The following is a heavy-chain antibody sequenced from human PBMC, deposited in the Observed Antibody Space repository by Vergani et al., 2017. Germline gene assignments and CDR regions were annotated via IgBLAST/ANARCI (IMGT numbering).Heavy chain of an antibody. Sequence: QVQLQESGPGLVKPSQTLSLTCSVSGSAVNSGSNFWTWIRQPAGKGLEWIGRTSTDGSTNYNPSLKSRVTVSVDTSKTQISLRLTSVTAEDTAVYYCTRQPQEGASCPPSVPTWGQGISVIVSS. CDR2: TSTDGST. CDR3: TRQPQEGASCPPSVPT. J-gene: IGHJ4*02. V-gene: IGHV4-61*02. CDR1: GSAVNSGSNF.